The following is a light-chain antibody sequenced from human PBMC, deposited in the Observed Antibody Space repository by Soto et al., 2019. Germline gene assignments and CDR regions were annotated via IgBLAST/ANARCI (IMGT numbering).Light chain of an antibody. V-gene: IGKV1-5*03. CDR1: QSISSW. Sequence: DIQMTQSPSTLSASVGDRAIITCRASQSISSWLAWYLQKPGKAPKLLIYKASSLASGVPSRFSGSGSGTEFTLTISSLQPDDFATYYCQQYNSYPWTFGQGTKVEIK. CDR3: QQYNSYPWT. J-gene: IGKJ1*01. CDR2: KAS.